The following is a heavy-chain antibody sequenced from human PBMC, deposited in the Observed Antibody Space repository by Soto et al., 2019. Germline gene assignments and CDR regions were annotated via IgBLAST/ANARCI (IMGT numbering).Heavy chain of an antibody. V-gene: IGHV3-23*01. CDR3: AKGRGSSWQHYYMDV. CDR2: ISGSGART. D-gene: IGHD6-13*01. CDR1: GFTFSSIA. Sequence: GGSLRLSCAASGFTFSSIAMTWVRQAPGKGLEWVSAISGSGARTYDADSVKGRFTTSRDNSKNTVHLQMNSLRADDTAVYYCAKGRGSSWQHYYMDVWGRGTTVTVSS. J-gene: IGHJ6*03.